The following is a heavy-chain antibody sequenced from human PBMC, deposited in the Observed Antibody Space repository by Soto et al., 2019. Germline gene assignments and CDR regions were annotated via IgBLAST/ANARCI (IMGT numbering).Heavy chain of an antibody. V-gene: IGHV3-74*01. Sequence: GGSLRLSCAASGFTFSTYWMHWVRQPPGRGLVWVSRVKSDGIGANYADSVMGRFTISRDNAKNTVFLQMNGLRAEDTAIYYCARAYDDNPSGFDYWGLGTPVTVSS. CDR2: VKSDGIGA. CDR1: GFTFSTYW. J-gene: IGHJ4*02. D-gene: IGHD3-22*01. CDR3: ARAYDDNPSGFDY.